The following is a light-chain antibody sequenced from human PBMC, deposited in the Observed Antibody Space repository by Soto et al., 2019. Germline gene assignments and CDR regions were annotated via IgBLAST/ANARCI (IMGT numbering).Light chain of an antibody. Sequence: EIVLTQSPGALSLSPGERATLSCRASQSVRSSFFAWYQQKPGQAPRLLIYDVSVRATGIPDRFSGSGSGTDFTFTINRLEPEDFAVYYCQQYENSVMYTFGQ. CDR3: QQYENSVMYT. CDR1: QSVRSSF. V-gene: IGKV3-20*01. J-gene: IGKJ2*01. CDR2: DVS.